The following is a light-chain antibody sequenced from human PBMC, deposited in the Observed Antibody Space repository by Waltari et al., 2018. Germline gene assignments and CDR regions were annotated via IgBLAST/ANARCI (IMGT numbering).Light chain of an antibody. Sequence: IQLTQSPSSLSASVGDRVTITCRASQGIASNLAWYQQKPGKAPALLIYAASTLQTGVPSRFSGSGSGTDFTLTISSLQPEDLAVYHCQQLHSYPLTVGGGTTVEI. CDR1: QGIASN. V-gene: IGKV1-9*01. CDR3: QQLHSYPLT. J-gene: IGKJ4*01. CDR2: AAS.